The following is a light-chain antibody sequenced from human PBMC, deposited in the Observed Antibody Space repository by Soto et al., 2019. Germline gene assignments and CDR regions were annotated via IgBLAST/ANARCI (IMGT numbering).Light chain of an antibody. CDR2: ADN. V-gene: IGLV1-40*01. J-gene: IGLJ2*01. CDR1: SSNIGAEYD. Sequence: QLVLTQPPSVSGAPGQKITMSCTGSSSNIGAEYDVHWYQQLPGAAPRLLIYADNNRPSGVPDRFSASNSGTSASLAITGLQGEDEAVYYFQSYDTSLSGVIFGAGTQLTVL. CDR3: QSYDTSLSGVI.